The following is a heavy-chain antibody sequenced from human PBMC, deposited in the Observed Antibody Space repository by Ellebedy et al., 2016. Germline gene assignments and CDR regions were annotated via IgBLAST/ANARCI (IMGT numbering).Heavy chain of an antibody. CDR3: ARDGVQLWFRETVAVY. CDR1: GGTFSSYA. CDR2: IIPILGIA. D-gene: IGHD5-18*01. J-gene: IGHJ4*02. Sequence: ASVKVSCKASGGTFSSYAISWVRQAPGQGLEWMGRIIPILGIANYAQKFQGRVTITADKSTSTAYMELSSLRSEDTAVYYCARDGVQLWFRETVAVYWGQGTLVTVSS. V-gene: IGHV1-69*04.